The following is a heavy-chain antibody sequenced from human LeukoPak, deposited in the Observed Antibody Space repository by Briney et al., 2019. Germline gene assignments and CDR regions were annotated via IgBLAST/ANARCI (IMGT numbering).Heavy chain of an antibody. CDR3: ARPPYHLGSYFDY. D-gene: IGHD3-10*01. Sequence: RGTLRLSCTASGFAFRSDRISWVCQAPGKGPEWVASIKQDGSEMTYVDSVKGRLTISRDNAKNSLYLQMNSLRAEATAGYYFARPPYHLGSYFDYWGQGNLVTVS. V-gene: IGHV3-7*01. CDR1: GFAFRSDR. CDR2: IKQDGSEM. J-gene: IGHJ4*02.